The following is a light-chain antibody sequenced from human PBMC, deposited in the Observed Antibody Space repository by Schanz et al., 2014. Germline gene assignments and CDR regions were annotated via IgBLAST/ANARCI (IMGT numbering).Light chain of an antibody. CDR1: RSNIGDNS. V-gene: IGLV1-51*01. CDR2: DNN. Sequence: QSVLTQPPSVSAAPGQKVTMSCSGSRSNIGDNSVSWYQQVPGTAPKLLIYDNNKRPSGIPDRFSGSKSGTSATLGITGLQTGDEADYYCGTWDSSLSAWVFGGGTKLTVL. J-gene: IGLJ3*02. CDR3: GTWDSSLSAWV.